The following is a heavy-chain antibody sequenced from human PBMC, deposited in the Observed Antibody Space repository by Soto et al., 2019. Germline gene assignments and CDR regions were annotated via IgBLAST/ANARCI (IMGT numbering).Heavy chain of an antibody. Sequence: EVQLAESGGGLAQPGGSLRLSCAASGFTLSGYAMDWVRQAPGKGLEYVSGISSNGVGTYYANSVQGRFTISRDNSKNTVDLQMGSLRPEDRAVYYCARRARPDFYYMDVWGKGTTVTVSS. CDR2: ISSNGVGT. V-gene: IGHV3-64*01. J-gene: IGHJ6*03. D-gene: IGHD6-6*01. CDR3: ARRARPDFYYMDV. CDR1: GFTLSGYA.